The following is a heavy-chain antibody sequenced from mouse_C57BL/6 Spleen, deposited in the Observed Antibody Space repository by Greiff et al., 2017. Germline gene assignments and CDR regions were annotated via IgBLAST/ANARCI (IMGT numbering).Heavy chain of an antibody. CDR1: GYTFTDYE. Sequence: QVQLQQSGAELVRPGASVTLSCKASGYTFTDYEMHWVKQTPVHGLEWIGAIDPETGGTAYNQKFKGKAILTADKSSSTAYMELRSLTSEDSAVYYCTRSRKFYDYDGGAWFAYWGQGTLVTVSA. CDR2: IDPETGGT. D-gene: IGHD2-4*01. J-gene: IGHJ3*01. CDR3: TRSRKFYDYDGGAWFAY. V-gene: IGHV1-15*01.